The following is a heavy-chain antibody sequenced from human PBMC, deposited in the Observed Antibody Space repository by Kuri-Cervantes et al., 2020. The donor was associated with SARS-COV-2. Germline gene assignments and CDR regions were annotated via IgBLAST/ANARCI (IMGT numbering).Heavy chain of an antibody. D-gene: IGHD3-22*01. CDR1: GGSISSGSYY. Sequence: SETLSLTCTVSGGSISSGSYYWSWIRQPAGKGLEWIGYIYTSGSTNYNPSLKSRVTISVDTSKNQFSLKLSSVTAADTAVYYCVSTYYYDSSGYYYLDYWGQGTLVTVSS. CDR3: VSTYYYDSSGYYYLDY. J-gene: IGHJ4*02. CDR2: IYTSGST. V-gene: IGHV4-61*09.